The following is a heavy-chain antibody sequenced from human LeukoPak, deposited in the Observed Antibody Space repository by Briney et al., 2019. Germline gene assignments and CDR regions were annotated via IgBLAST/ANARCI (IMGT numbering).Heavy chain of an antibody. CDR1: GGTFSSYT. CDR2: IIPIFGTA. D-gene: IGHD3-16*01. Sequence: GASVKVSCKASGGTFSSYTISWVRQAPGQGLEWVGGIIPIFGTANYAQKFQGRVTITADESTSTAYMELSSLRSEDTAVYYCARDETTYTRAFDIWGQGTMVTVSS. V-gene: IGHV1-69*13. CDR3: ARDETTYTRAFDI. J-gene: IGHJ3*02.